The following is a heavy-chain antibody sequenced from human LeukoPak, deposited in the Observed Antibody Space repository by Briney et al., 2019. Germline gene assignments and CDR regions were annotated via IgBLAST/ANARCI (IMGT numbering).Heavy chain of an antibody. V-gene: IGHV3-21*01. Sequence: NPGGSLSLSCAASGFTFSSYAMHWVRQAPGKGLEWVSSISSSSSYIYYADSVKGRFTISRDNAKNSLYLQMNSLRAEDTAVYYCARDHLRFLEWYHYYYYGMDVWGQGTTVTVSS. CDR3: ARDHLRFLEWYHYYYYGMDV. CDR2: ISSSSSYI. J-gene: IGHJ6*02. CDR1: GFTFSSYA. D-gene: IGHD3-3*01.